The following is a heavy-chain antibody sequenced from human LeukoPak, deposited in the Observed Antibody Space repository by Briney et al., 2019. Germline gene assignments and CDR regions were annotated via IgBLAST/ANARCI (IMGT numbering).Heavy chain of an antibody. D-gene: IGHD3-16*01. CDR3: ARVKGYDEHDY. Sequence: PSETLSLTCTVSGYSISSGYYWGWIRQPAGKGLEWIGRIYTSGSTNYNPSLKSRVTMSVDTSKNQFSLKLSSVTAADTAVYYCARVKGYDEHDYWGQGTLVTVSS. J-gene: IGHJ4*02. CDR2: IYTSGST. CDR1: GYSISSGYY. V-gene: IGHV4-4*07.